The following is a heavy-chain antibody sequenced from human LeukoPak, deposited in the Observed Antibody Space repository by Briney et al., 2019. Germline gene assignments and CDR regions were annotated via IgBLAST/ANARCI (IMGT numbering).Heavy chain of an antibody. V-gene: IGHV4-59*01. Sequence: SETLSLTCTVSGGSISSYYCSWIRQPPGKGLEWIGYIYYSGSTNYNPSLKSRVTISVDTSKNQFSLKLSSVTAADTAVYYCARVGGTNYYYYGMDVWGQGTTVTVSS. CDR3: ARVGGTNYYYYGMDV. J-gene: IGHJ6*02. CDR1: GGSISSYY. CDR2: IYYSGST. D-gene: IGHD4-23*01.